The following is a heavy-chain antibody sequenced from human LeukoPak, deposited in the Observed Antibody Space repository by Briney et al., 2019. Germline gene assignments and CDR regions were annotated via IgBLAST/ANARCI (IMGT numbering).Heavy chain of an antibody. D-gene: IGHD3-10*01. CDR2: IWYDGSNK. J-gene: IGHJ5*02. V-gene: IGHV3-33*01. CDR3: ARRRGDNWFDP. CDR1: GFTFSSYG. Sequence: PGGSLRLSCAASGFTFSSYGMHWVRQAPGKGLEWVAVIWYDGSNKYYADSVKSRFTISRDNSKNTLYLQMNSLRAEDTAVYYCARRRGDNWFDPWGQGTLVTVSS.